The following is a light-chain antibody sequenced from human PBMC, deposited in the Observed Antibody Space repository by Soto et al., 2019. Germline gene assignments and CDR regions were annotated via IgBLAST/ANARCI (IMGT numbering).Light chain of an antibody. V-gene: IGKV3-15*01. CDR1: QSVRSN. Sequence: EIVMTQSPATLSVSPGERATLSCRASQSVRSNLAWYQQKPGQAPRLLIYAASTRAAGIPARFSGSGSGTEFTLTISSLQSEDFAVYYCQQYNNWPLFGGGTKVEIK. CDR2: AAS. CDR3: QQYNNWPL. J-gene: IGKJ4*01.